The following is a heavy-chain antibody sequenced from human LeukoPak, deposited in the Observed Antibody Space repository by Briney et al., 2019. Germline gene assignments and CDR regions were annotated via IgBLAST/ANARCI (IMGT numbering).Heavy chain of an antibody. Sequence: ASVKVSCKASGYTFTGYYMHWVRQAPGQGLEWMGWINPNSGGTNYAQKFQGWVTMTRDTSISTAYMELSRLRSDDTAVYYCARENSIAAAGTVFADKYYYGMDVWGKGTTVTVSS. CDR2: INPNSGGT. D-gene: IGHD6-13*01. CDR1: GYTFTGYY. CDR3: ARENSIAAAGTVFADKYYYGMDV. J-gene: IGHJ6*04. V-gene: IGHV1-2*04.